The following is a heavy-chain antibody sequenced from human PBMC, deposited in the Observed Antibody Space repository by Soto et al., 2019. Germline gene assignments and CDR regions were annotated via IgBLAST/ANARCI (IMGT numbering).Heavy chain of an antibody. CDR1: GFSLSPRGVG. CDR3: ASYKVTMNTGNFEL. J-gene: IGHJ4*01. CDR2: IYWDDDK. D-gene: IGHD2-2*02. V-gene: IGHV2-5*02. Sequence: QITLNESGPTLVKPTQTLTLTCTFSGFSLSPRGVGVGWIRQPPGKALEWLALIYWDDDKRYSPSLKSRLSSKKDPAKNQVVLRRTIMATVNKATYYRASYKVTMNTGNFELRGHGIWDTVSS.